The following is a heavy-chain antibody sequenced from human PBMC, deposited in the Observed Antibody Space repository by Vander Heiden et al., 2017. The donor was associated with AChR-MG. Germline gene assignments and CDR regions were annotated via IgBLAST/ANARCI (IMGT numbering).Heavy chain of an antibody. D-gene: IGHD2-15*01. CDR3: ARPLPGYCGGGSCPFDY. Sequence: QLQLQESGPGLVKASETLSLTCTVSGGSLSSSSYYWGWIRQPPGKGLEWIGSIYYSGSTYYNPSLKSRVTISVDTSKNEFSLKLSSMTAADTAVYYCARPLPGYCGGGSCPFDYWGQGTLVTVSS. V-gene: IGHV4-39*01. J-gene: IGHJ4*02. CDR2: IYYSGST. CDR1: GGSLSSSSYY.